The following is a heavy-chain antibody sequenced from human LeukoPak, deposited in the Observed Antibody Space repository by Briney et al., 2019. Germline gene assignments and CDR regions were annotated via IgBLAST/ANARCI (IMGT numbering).Heavy chain of an antibody. J-gene: IGHJ6*02. V-gene: IGHV1-46*01. CDR1: GYTFTSYY. CDR3: AAPAAGHYYGMDV. CDR2: INPSGGST. Sequence: ASVKVSCKASGYTFTSYYMHWVRQAPGQGLEWMGIINPSGGSTSYAQKFQGRVTMTRDTSISTAYMELSRLRSDDTAVYYCAAPAAGHYYGMDVWGQGTTVTVSS. D-gene: IGHD6-13*01.